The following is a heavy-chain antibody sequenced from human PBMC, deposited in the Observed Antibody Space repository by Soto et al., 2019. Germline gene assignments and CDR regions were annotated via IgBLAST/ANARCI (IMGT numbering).Heavy chain of an antibody. V-gene: IGHV3-15*07. CDR2: IKSKTGGGTT. CDR1: GFTFSNAW. Sequence: GGSLRLSCAASGFTFSNAWMNWVRQAPGKGLEWVGRIKSKTGGGTTDYAATVKGRFTISRDDSTNKLYLQMNSLKTEDTAVYYCTTVGSYLWGPAIYYYGMDVWGQGTTVTVSS. D-gene: IGHD2-21*01. J-gene: IGHJ6*02. CDR3: TTVGSYLWGPAIYYYGMDV.